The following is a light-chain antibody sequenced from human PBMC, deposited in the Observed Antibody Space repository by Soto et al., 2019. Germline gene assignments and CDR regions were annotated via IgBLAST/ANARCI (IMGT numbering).Light chain of an antibody. V-gene: IGLV1-47*02. CDR2: TDS. J-gene: IGLJ3*02. Sequence: QAVVTQPPSASGTPGQRVTISCSGSNSNIGRNYVFWYQQLPGTAPKLLIYTDSHRPSGVPDRFSASKSGTSASLAISGLRSEDEADYYCAAWDDSLSGRVFGGGTKLTVL. CDR3: AAWDDSLSGRV. CDR1: NSNIGRNY.